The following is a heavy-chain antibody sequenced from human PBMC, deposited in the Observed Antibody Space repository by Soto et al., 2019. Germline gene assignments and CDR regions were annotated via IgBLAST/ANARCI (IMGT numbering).Heavy chain of an antibody. CDR3: AKPRITMIVVVITDFDY. J-gene: IGHJ4*02. V-gene: IGHV3-30*18. D-gene: IGHD3-22*01. Sequence: GGSLRLSCAASGFTFSSYGMHWVRQAPGKGLEWVAVISYDGSNKYYADSVKGRFTISRDNSKNTLYLQMNSLRAEDTAVYYCAKPRITMIVVVITDFDYWGQGTLVTVSS. CDR2: ISYDGSNK. CDR1: GFTFSSYG.